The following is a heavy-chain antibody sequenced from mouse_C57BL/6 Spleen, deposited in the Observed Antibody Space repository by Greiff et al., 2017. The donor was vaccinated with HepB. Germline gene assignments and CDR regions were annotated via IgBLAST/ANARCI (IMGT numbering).Heavy chain of an antibody. CDR3: ASYGSSYGFAY. D-gene: IGHD1-1*01. CDR2: IDPSDSYT. V-gene: IGHV1-69*01. CDR1: GYTFTSYW. J-gene: IGHJ3*01. Sequence: QVQLQQPGAELVMPGASVKLSCKASGYTFTSYWMHWVKQRPGQGLEWIGEIDPSDSYTNYNQKCKGKSTLTVDKSSSTAYMQLSSLTSEDSAVYYGASYGSSYGFAYWGQGTLVTVSA.